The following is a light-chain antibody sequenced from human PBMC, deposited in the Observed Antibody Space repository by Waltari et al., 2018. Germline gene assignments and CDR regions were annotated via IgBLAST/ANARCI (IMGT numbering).Light chain of an antibody. V-gene: IGLV2-8*01. CDR1: SSAVGGHNY. CDR3: SSYAGSTNLV. Sequence: QSALTPPPSASGSPGQSVTISCTGTSSAVGGHNYLSWYQQHPGKAPKLMIYEVTKRPSGVPDRFSGSKSGNTASLTVSGLQAEDEADYYCSSYAGSTNLVFGGGTKLTVL. CDR2: EVT. J-gene: IGLJ2*01.